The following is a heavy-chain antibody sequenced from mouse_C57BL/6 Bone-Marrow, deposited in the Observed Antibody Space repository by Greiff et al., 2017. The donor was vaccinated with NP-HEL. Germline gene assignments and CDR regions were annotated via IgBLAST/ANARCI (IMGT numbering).Heavy chain of an antibody. Sequence: EVKLVESGGGLVKPGGSLKLSCAASGFTFSSYAMSWVRQTPEKRLEWVATISDGGSYTYYPDNVKGRFTISRDNAKNNLYLQMSHLKSEDTAMYYCARPMITTRGGYYAMDYWGQGTSVTVSS. J-gene: IGHJ4*01. V-gene: IGHV5-4*03. CDR2: ISDGGSYT. CDR1: GFTFSSYA. CDR3: ARPMITTRGGYYAMDY. D-gene: IGHD2-4*01.